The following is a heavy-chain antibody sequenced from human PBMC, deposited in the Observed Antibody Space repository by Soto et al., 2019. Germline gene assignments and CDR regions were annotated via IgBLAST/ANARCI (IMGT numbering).Heavy chain of an antibody. V-gene: IGHV1-69*13. CDR2: IIPIFGTA. J-gene: IGHJ4*02. CDR3: ARAGGSGSYSDY. Sequence: SVKVSCKASGGTFSSYAISWVLQAPGQGLEWMGGIIPIFGTANYAQKFQGRVTITADESTSTAYMELSSLRSEDTAVYYCARAGGSGSYSDYWGQGTLVTVSS. CDR1: GGTFSSYA. D-gene: IGHD3-10*01.